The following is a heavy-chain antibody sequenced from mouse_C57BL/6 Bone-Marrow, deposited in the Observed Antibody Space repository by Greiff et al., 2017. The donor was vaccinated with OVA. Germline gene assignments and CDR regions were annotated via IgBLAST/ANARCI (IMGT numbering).Heavy chain of an antibody. CDR1: GYTFTSYW. CDR3: ARGIYYPFAY. CDR2: IYPGSGST. Sequence: QVQPQQPGAELVKPGASVKMSRKASGYTFTSYWITWVKQRPGQGPEWIGDIYPGSGSTNYNEKFKSKATLTVDTSSSTAYMQLSSLTSEDSAVYYCARGIYYPFAYWGKGTLVTVSA. D-gene: IGHD2-1*01. V-gene: IGHV1-55*01. J-gene: IGHJ3*01.